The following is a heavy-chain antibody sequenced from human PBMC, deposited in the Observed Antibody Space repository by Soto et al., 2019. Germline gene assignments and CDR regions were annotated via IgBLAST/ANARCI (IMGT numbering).Heavy chain of an antibody. D-gene: IGHD6-13*01. CDR3: ARSQQQLGTYYYYYGMDV. V-gene: IGHV5-10-1*01. J-gene: IGHJ6*02. CDR1: GYSFITYW. Sequence: GESLKISCKCSGYSFITYWISWVRQMPGKGLEWMGRIDPSDSYTNYSPSFQGHVTISADKSISTAYLQWSSLKASDTAMYYCARSQQQLGTYYYYYGMDVWGQGTTVTVSS. CDR2: IDPSDSYT.